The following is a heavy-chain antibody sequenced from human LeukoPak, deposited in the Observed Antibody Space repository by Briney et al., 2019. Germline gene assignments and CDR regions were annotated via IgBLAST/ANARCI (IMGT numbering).Heavy chain of an antibody. V-gene: IGHV4-61*02. D-gene: IGHD3-22*01. J-gene: IGHJ3*02. CDR3: ASLGEYYYDSSGFDAFDI. Sequence: SETLSLTCTVSGGSISSGSYYWSWIRQPAGKGLEWIGRIYTSGSTNYNPSLKSRVTISVDTSKNQFSLKLSSVTAADTAVYYCASLGEYYYDSSGFDAFDIWGQGTMVTVSS. CDR2: IYTSGST. CDR1: GGSISSGSYY.